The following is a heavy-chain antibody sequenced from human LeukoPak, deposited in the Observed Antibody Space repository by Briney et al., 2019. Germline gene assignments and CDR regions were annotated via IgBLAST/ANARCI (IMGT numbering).Heavy chain of an antibody. J-gene: IGHJ4*02. CDR3: ARRRTYDILTGYPQYYFDY. CDR2: IYYTGNT. V-gene: IGHV4-39*01. Sequence: SETLSLTCSVSGGSISTSPYYWGWIRQPPRKGLEWIGDIYYTGNTYYNPSLKSRVTISVDTSKNQVSLKVTSVTAADTALYYCARRRTYDILTGYPQYYFDYWGQGALVTVSS. D-gene: IGHD3-9*01. CDR1: GGSISTSPYY.